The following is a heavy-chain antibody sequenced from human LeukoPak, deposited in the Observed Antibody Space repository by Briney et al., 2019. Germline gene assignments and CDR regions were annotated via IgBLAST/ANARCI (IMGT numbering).Heavy chain of an antibody. V-gene: IGHV4-34*01. Sequence: SETLSLTCAVYGGSFSGYYWSWVRQPPGKGLEWIGEIYHTGSTNYNPSLKSRVTISVDKSENQFSLKLSSVTAADTAVYYCAGAQSDIVVVPGAAYYYYYGMDVWGQETTVTVSS. CDR1: GGSFSGYY. J-gene: IGHJ6*02. CDR2: IYHTGST. CDR3: AGAQSDIVVVPGAAYYYYYGMDV. D-gene: IGHD2-2*01.